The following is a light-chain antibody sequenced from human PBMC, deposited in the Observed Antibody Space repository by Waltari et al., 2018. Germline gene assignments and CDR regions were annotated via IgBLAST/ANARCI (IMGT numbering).Light chain of an antibody. Sequence: EIVLTQSPGTLSLSPGARATISCRASQSVINNNLAWYQQKPGQAPSLLIYGASTRAIGIPSRFSGSGSGTDFTLSISRLGPEDFAVYYCQQYGRSPWTFGQGTKVEI. CDR1: QSVINNN. CDR2: GAS. J-gene: IGKJ1*01. CDR3: QQYGRSPWT. V-gene: IGKV3-20*01.